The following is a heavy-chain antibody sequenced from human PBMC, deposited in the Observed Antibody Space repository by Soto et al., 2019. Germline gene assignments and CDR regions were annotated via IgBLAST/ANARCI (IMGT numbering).Heavy chain of an antibody. V-gene: IGHV3-15*07. J-gene: IGHJ3*02. CDR2: IKSKTDGGTP. Sequence: PGGSLRLSCAASGFTFSNAWMNWVRQAPGKGLEWVGRIKSKTDGGTPDYAAPVKGRFTISRDDSKNTLYLQMNSLKTEDTAVYYCATDRFTLENRIRLAFDIWGQGTMVTVSS. CDR3: ATDRFTLENRIRLAFDI. D-gene: IGHD3-3*01. CDR1: GFTFSNAW.